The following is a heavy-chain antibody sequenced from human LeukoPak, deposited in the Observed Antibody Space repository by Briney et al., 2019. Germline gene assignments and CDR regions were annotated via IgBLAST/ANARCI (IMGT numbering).Heavy chain of an antibody. V-gene: IGHV4-38-2*01. D-gene: IGHD3-22*01. CDR1: GYSISSGYY. Sequence: SETLSLTCAVSGYSISSGYYWGWIRQPPGKGLEWIGSIYHSGSTYYNPSLKSRGTISVDTSKNQFSLKLSSVTAADTAVYYCARQGSGLGGYCFDYWGQGTLVTVSS. CDR2: IYHSGST. CDR3: ARQGSGLGGYCFDY. J-gene: IGHJ4*02.